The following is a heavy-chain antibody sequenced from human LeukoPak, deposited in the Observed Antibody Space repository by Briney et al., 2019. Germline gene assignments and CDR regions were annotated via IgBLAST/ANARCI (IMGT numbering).Heavy chain of an antibody. CDR2: IGGSNGIT. J-gene: IGHJ4*02. D-gene: IGHD6-19*01. CDR1: RFTFNSYA. Sequence: GGSLRLSCAASRFTFNSYAMSWVRQAPGKGLEWVSVIGGSNGITFYVGSVKGRFTISRDNSKDTLYLQMNSLRAEDTAVYYCAKNAGRIAVAGENYFDYWGQGTLVTVSS. V-gene: IGHV3-23*01. CDR3: AKNAGRIAVAGENYFDY.